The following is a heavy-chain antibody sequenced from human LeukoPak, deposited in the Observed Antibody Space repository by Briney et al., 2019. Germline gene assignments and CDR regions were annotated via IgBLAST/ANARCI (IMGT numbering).Heavy chain of an antibody. J-gene: IGHJ4*02. CDR3: AKPEGSGWYYFDS. CDR2: IYNSGGT. D-gene: IGHD6-19*01. CDR1: GASISTYY. Sequence: SETLSLTCTVSGASISTYYWSWIRQPPGKGLEWIGYIYNSGGTNYNPSLKSRVTISVDTSKNQFFLKLSSVTAADTAVYFCAKPEGSGWYYFDSWGQGTLVTVSS. V-gene: IGHV4-4*09.